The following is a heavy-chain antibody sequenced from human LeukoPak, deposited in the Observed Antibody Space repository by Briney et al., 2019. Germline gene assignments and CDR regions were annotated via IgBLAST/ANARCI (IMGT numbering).Heavy chain of an antibody. Sequence: GGSLRLSCAASGFTFSSYGMHWVRQAPGKGLEWVAVIWYDGSNKYYADSVKGRFTISRDNSKNTLYLQMNSLRAEDTAVYYCARERFGELLYFDYWGQGTLVTVSS. CDR2: IWYDGSNK. V-gene: IGHV3-33*01. J-gene: IGHJ4*02. D-gene: IGHD3-10*01. CDR1: GFTFSSYG. CDR3: ARERFGELLYFDY.